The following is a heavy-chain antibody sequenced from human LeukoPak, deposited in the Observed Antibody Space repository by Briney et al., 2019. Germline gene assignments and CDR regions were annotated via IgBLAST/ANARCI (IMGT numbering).Heavy chain of an antibody. CDR3: AKGIAVADLFDY. CDR2: ISGSGGST. D-gene: IGHD6-19*01. V-gene: IGHV3-23*01. Sequence: GGSLRLSCAASGFTFRSYAMSWVRQAPGKGLEWVSAISGSGGSTYYADSVKGRFTISRDNSKNTLYLQMNSLRAEDTAVYYCAKGIAVADLFDYWGQRTLVTVSS. CDR1: GFTFRSYA. J-gene: IGHJ4*02.